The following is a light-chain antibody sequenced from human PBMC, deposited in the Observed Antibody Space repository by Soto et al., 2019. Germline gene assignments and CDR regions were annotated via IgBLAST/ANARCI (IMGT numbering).Light chain of an antibody. J-gene: IGLJ1*01. CDR1: RSNVGTNL. CDR2: AHI. Sequence: THPPSTSGTPGERGTLSFSGRRSNVGTNLVNWYQQLPGTAPKLLIYAHIQRPSGVPDRFSGSTSGTSASLAISGLQSEDEADYYCAVWDDGLNGYVFGTGTKVTVL. CDR3: AVWDDGLNGYV. V-gene: IGLV1-44*01.